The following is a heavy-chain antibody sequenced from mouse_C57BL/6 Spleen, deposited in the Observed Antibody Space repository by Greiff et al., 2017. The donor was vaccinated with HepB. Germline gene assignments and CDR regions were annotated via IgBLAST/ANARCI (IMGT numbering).Heavy chain of an antibody. J-gene: IGHJ1*03. Sequence: EVKLVESGGDLVKPGGSLKLSCAASGFTFSSYTMSWVRQTPEKRLEGVATISGGGGNTYYPDSVKGRFTISRDKAKNTLYLQMSSLRSEDTALYYCARVYYSNHWYFDVCGTGTTVTVSS. D-gene: IGHD2-5*01. CDR1: GFTFSSYT. CDR3: ARVYYSNHWYFDV. CDR2: ISGGGGNT. V-gene: IGHV5-9*01.